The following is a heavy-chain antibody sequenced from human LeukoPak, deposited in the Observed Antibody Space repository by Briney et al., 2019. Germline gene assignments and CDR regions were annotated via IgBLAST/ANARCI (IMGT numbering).Heavy chain of an antibody. D-gene: IGHD2-15*01. V-gene: IGHV1-69*05. CDR1: GGTFSSYA. J-gene: IGHJ5*02. CDR2: LIPIFGTE. Sequence: ASVKVPCKASGGTFSSYAIRWVRQAPGQGLEWVGRLIPIFGTENYPQKLQGRVTITTDESTSTAYMELSSLRAEDTAVYYCARDEWLGAACNWFDPWGQGTLVTVSS. CDR3: ARDEWLGAACNWFDP.